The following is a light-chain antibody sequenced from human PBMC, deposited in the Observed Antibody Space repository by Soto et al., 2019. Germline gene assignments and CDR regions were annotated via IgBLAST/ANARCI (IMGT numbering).Light chain of an antibody. CDR1: KLGDKY. V-gene: IGLV3-1*01. J-gene: IGLJ2*01. CDR2: QDS. CDR3: QAWDSSTAV. Sequence: SYELTQPPSVSVSPGQTASITCSGDKLGDKYACWYQQKPGQSPVLVIYQDSKRPSGIPERFSGSNSGNTATLTNGGTQAMDEADYYCQAWDSSTAVFGGGTQLTVL.